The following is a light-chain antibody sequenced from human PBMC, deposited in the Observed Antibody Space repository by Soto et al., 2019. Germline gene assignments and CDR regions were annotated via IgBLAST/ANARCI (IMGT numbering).Light chain of an antibody. V-gene: IGKV3-11*01. Sequence: EIVLTQSPATLSLSPGERATLSCRASQSVSSYLAWYQQKPGQAPRLLIYDASNRATGIPARFSGSGSGTDFTLTISSLEPEDFAFYYCQQRSNWPHFGGGTKVEIK. CDR3: QQRSNWPH. J-gene: IGKJ4*01. CDR1: QSVSSY. CDR2: DAS.